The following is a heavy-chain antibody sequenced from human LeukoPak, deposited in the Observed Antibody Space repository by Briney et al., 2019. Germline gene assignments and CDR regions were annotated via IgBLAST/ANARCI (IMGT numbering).Heavy chain of an antibody. J-gene: IGHJ4*02. D-gene: IGHD6-19*01. Sequence: SETLSLTCTVSGGSISSGSYYWSWIRQPAGKGLEWIGRIYTSGSTNYNPSLKSRVTISVDTSKNQFSLKLSSVTAADTAVYYCARDLVAGSAPFDYWGQGTLVTVSS. CDR1: GGSISSGSYY. CDR3: ARDLVAGSAPFDY. CDR2: IYTSGST. V-gene: IGHV4-61*02.